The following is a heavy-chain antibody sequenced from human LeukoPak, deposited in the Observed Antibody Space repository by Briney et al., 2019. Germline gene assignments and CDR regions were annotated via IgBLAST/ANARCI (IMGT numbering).Heavy chain of an antibody. Sequence: SETLSLTCTVSGGSFSGYYWSWIRQPAEKGLEWIGRIYTSGTTNYNPSLKSRVTMSVDTSKNQFSLKLSSVTAADTAVYYCARGLQMATTPFDYWGQGTLVTVSS. J-gene: IGHJ4*02. CDR3: ARGLQMATTPFDY. D-gene: IGHD5-24*01. CDR1: GGSFSGYY. CDR2: IYTSGTT. V-gene: IGHV4-4*07.